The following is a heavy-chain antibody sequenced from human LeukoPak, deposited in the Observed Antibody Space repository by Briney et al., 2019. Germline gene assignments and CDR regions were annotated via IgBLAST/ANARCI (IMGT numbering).Heavy chain of an antibody. CDR1: GGTFSSYA. D-gene: IGHD4-17*01. V-gene: IGHV1-69*13. CDR2: IIPIFGTA. Sequence: ASVNVSCTASGGTFSSYAISWVRQAPGQGLEWMGGIIPIFGTANYAQKFQGRVTITADESTSTAYMELSSLRSEDTAVYYCAYGDSDFDYWGQGTLVTVSS. CDR3: AYGDSDFDY. J-gene: IGHJ4*02.